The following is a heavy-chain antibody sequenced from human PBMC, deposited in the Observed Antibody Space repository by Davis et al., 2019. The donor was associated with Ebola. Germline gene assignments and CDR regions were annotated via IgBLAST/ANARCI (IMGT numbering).Heavy chain of an antibody. CDR2: IYYSGST. V-gene: IGHV4-59*08. D-gene: IGHD3-22*01. J-gene: IGHJ4*02. CDR3: ARHRRSYYYDSSGYYDY. Sequence: MPSETLSLTCTVSGGSISSYYWSWIRQPPGKGLEWIGYIYYSGSTNYNPSLKSRVTISVDTSKNQFSLKLSFVTAADTAVYYCARHRRSYYYDSSGYYDYWGQGTLVTVSS. CDR1: GGSISSYY.